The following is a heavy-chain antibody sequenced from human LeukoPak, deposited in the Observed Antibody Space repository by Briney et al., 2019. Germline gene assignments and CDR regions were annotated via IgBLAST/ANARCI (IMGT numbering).Heavy chain of an antibody. CDR3: ARARYSSSWFSRPFDY. D-gene: IGHD6-13*01. Sequence: SETLSLTCAAYGGSFSGYYWSWIRQPPGKGLEWIGEINHSGSTNYNPSLKSRVTISVDTSKNQFSLKLSSVTAADTAVYYCARARYSSSWFSRPFDYWGQGTLVTVSS. J-gene: IGHJ4*02. CDR1: GGSFSGYY. V-gene: IGHV4-34*01. CDR2: INHSGST.